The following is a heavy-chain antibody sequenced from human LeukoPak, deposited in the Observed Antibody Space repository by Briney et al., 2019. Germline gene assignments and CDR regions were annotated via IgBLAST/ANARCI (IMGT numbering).Heavy chain of an antibody. CDR2: ISYDGSNK. Sequence: GGSLRLSCAASGFTFSSYGMHWVRQAPGKGLEWVAVISYDGSNKDYADSVKGRFTISRDNSKNTLDVQMNSLRAEDTAVYYCAKDSSGWYWSGMDVWGQGTTVTVSS. J-gene: IGHJ6*02. CDR1: GFTFSSYG. CDR3: AKDSSGWYWSGMDV. V-gene: IGHV3-30*18. D-gene: IGHD6-19*01.